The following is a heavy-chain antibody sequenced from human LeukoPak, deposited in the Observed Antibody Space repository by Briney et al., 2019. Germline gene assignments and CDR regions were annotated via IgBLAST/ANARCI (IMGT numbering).Heavy chain of an antibody. CDR2: IYYSGST. D-gene: IGHD3-22*01. Sequence: SETLSLTCTVSGGSISSSYSYWGWIRQPPGKGLEWIGNIYYSGSTYYNPSLKSRVTISVDTSKNRFSLKLNSVTAADTAVYYCARGTSSGYFQLYFDYWGQGTLVTVSS. CDR1: GGSISSSYSY. CDR3: ARGTSSGYFQLYFDY. V-gene: IGHV4-39*07. J-gene: IGHJ4*02.